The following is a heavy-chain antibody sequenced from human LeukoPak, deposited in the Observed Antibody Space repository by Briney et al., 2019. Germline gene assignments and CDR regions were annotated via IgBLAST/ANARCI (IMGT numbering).Heavy chain of an antibody. J-gene: IGHJ4*02. Sequence: PGGSLRLSCAASGFTFSSYAMSWVRQAPGKGLEWVSAISGRGGSTYFADSMKGRFTVSRDNSKNTLYLQMNSLRAEDTALYYCAKGAREAFYDFWSGSSHFDYWGQGTLVTVSS. V-gene: IGHV3-23*01. CDR3: AKGAREAFYDFWSGSSHFDY. D-gene: IGHD3-3*01. CDR2: ISGRGGST. CDR1: GFTFSSYA.